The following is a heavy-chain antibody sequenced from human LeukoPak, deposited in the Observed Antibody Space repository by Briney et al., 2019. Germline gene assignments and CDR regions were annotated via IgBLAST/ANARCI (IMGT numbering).Heavy chain of an antibody. D-gene: IGHD3-22*01. CDR2: IYYSGST. J-gene: IGHJ4*02. Sequence: SQTLSLTCTVSGGSISSGDYYWSWIRQPPGKGLEWIGYIYYSGSTYYNSSLKSRVTISVDTSKNQFSLKLSSVTAADTAVYYCARASNKDYYDSSGYYYDYWGQGTLVTVSS. V-gene: IGHV4-30-4*01. CDR3: ARASNKDYYDSSGYYYDY. CDR1: GGSISSGDYY.